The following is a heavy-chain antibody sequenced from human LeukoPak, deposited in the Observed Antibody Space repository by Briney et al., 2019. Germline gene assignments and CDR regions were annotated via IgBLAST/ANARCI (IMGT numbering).Heavy chain of an antibody. Sequence: SETLSLTCTVSGGSISSYYWSWIRQPPGKGLEWIGYIYYSGSTNYNPSLKSRVTISVDTSKNQFSLKLSSVTAADTAAYYCARENRGDTAMVYYFDYWGQGTLVTVSS. V-gene: IGHV4-59*12. J-gene: IGHJ4*02. CDR2: IYYSGST. CDR3: ARENRGDTAMVYYFDY. D-gene: IGHD5-18*01. CDR1: GGSISSYY.